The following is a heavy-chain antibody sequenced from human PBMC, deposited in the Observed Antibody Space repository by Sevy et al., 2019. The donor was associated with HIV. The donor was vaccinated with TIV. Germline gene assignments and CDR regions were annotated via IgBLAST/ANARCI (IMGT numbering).Heavy chain of an antibody. CDR1: GGSISSNH. V-gene: IGHV4-59*01. Sequence: KQSQTLSLTCTVSGGSISSNHWSWIRQPPGKGLEWIGYIYSSGSSYNPSLKSRVSISMDTSKNQFSLKLNSVTAADTAVYYCARSSGYGYGDFDYWGQGTLVTVSS. D-gene: IGHD5-18*01. CDR2: IYSSGSS. J-gene: IGHJ4*02. CDR3: ARSSGYGYGDFDY.